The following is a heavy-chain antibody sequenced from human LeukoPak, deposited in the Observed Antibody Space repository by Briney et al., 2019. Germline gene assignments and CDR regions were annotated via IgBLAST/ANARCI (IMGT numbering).Heavy chain of an antibody. V-gene: IGHV3-48*04. J-gene: IGHJ5*02. CDR2: ISSSSSTI. CDR3: ATQNPPGSGYYDTYNWFDP. D-gene: IGHD5-12*01. Sequence: GGSLRLSCAASGFTFSSYSMNWVRQAPGKGLEWVSYISSSSSTIYYADSVKGRFTISRDNSKNSLFLHMSGLRAEDTALYYCATQNPPGSGYYDTYNWFDPWGQGTLVTVAS. CDR1: GFTFSSYS.